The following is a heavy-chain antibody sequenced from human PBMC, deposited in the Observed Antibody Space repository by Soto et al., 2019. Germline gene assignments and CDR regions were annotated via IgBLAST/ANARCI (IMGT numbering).Heavy chain of an antibody. CDR2: IIPISGTA. D-gene: IGHD2-2*01. CDR1: GGTFSSYA. CDR3: ARAQGSSTSLEIYYYYYYGMEV. V-gene: IGHV1-69*01. Sequence: QVQLVQSGAEVKKPGSSVKVSCKASGGTFSSYAISWVRQAPGQGLEWMGGIIPISGTANYAQKFQGRGTITADESTSTAYMELSSLRSEDTAVYYCARAQGSSTSLEIYYYYYYGMEVWGQGTTVTVSS. J-gene: IGHJ6*02.